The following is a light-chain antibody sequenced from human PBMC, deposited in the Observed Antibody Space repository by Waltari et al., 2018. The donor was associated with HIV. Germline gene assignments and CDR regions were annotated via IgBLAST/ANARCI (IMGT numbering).Light chain of an antibody. CDR2: ATS. V-gene: IGKV1-17*01. CDR1: HVITND. CDR3: LQYNNYPQA. J-gene: IGKJ4*02. Sequence: DIQMTQSPSSLSASVGDRVTITCRASHVITNDLAWYQQKPGKAPARLIYATSILQGGVPSRCRGSGSGTDFTLTISRLQPEDSAIYYCLQYNNYPQAFGRGTKVEI.